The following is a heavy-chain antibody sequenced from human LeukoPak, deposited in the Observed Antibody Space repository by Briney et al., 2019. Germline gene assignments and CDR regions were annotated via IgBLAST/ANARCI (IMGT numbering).Heavy chain of an antibody. CDR1: GYTFTGYY. D-gene: IGHD6-13*01. J-gene: IGHJ4*02. CDR3: ARGRIAAAGCGGYYFDY. CDR2: INPNSGGT. V-gene: IGHV1-2*02. Sequence: GASVKVSCKASGYTFTGYYMHWVRQAPGQGLEWMGWINPNSGGTNYAQKFQGRVTMTRDTSISTAYMELSRLRSDDTAVYYCARGRIAAAGCGGYYFDYWGQGTLVTVSS.